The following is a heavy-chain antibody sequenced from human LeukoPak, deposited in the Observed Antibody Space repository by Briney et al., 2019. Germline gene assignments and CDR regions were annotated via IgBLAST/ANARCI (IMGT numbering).Heavy chain of an antibody. CDR3: AGHHTGTLRVDY. D-gene: IGHD1-1*01. Sequence: SETLSLTCSVSGGSVATRNYYWGWIRQPPGKGLEWIGSIYYSGTTNYNPSLKTRVTISVDTSRNQFSLKLTSVTAADTALYYCAGHHTGTLRVDYWGQGTLVTVSS. CDR2: IYYSGTT. V-gene: IGHV4-39*01. J-gene: IGHJ4*02. CDR1: GGSVATRNYY.